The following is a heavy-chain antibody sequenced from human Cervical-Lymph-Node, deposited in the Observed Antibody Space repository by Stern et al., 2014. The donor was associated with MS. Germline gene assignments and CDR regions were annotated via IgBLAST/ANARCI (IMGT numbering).Heavy chain of an antibody. Sequence: EVQLVESGGGLVKPGGSLRLSCAGSGFSLSHDWMNWVRQAPGQGLEWVGSIKSKADGATTDYAAPVKGRFTISRDDLKNILYLQMNTLKTDDTGVYYCTSLGPSWGQGTLVTVSS. CDR3: TSLGPS. V-gene: IGHV3-15*01. CDR2: IKSKADGATT. J-gene: IGHJ4*02. CDR1: GFSLSHDW.